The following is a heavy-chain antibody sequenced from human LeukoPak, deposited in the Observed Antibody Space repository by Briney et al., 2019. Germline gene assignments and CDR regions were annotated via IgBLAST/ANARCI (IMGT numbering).Heavy chain of an antibody. CDR3: AKDSYDSSGSRYDY. V-gene: IGHV3-23*01. D-gene: IGHD3-22*01. Sequence: PGGSLRLSCAASGFTFSDYAMSWVRQAPGKGLEWVSAISDRGDRTWDADSVKGRVTISRDNYKNTLFLQMNSLRAEDTAIHYCAKDSYDSSGSRYDYWGQGTLVTVSS. CDR2: ISDRGDRT. CDR1: GFTFSDYA. J-gene: IGHJ4*02.